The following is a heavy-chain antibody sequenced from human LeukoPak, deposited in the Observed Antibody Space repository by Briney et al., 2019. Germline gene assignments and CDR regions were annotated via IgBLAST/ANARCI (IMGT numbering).Heavy chain of an antibody. Sequence: SETLSLTCDVSGGSISGFYCNWIRQPPGKGLEWIGYISYSGDTNCNPSLKGRVTMSLDASKSRFSLKLNFVTAADTAVYYCARASYYGLDVWGQGTTVTVSS. CDR3: ARASYYGLDV. J-gene: IGHJ6*02. CDR2: ISYSGDT. V-gene: IGHV4-59*08. CDR1: GGSISGFY.